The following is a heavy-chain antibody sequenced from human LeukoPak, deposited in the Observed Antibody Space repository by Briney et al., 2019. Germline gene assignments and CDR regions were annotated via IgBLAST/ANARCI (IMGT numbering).Heavy chain of an antibody. CDR3: ATPRGSGYLYYFDY. D-gene: IGHD3-22*01. Sequence: GASVKVSCKASGGTFSSYAISWVRQAPGQGLEWMGWISAYNGNTNYAQKLQGRVTMTTDTSTSTAYMELRSLRSEDTAVYYCATPRGSGYLYYFDYWGQGTLVTVSS. J-gene: IGHJ4*02. CDR1: GGTFSSYA. CDR2: ISAYNGNT. V-gene: IGHV1-18*01.